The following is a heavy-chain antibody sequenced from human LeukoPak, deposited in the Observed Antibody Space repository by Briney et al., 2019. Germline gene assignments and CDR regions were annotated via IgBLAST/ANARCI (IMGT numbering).Heavy chain of an antibody. V-gene: IGHV3-74*01. J-gene: IGHJ4*02. D-gene: IGHD1-26*01. CDR1: GFTFSNYW. CDR2: INTDGSTT. CDR3: ARGRGGSYHY. Sequence: PGRSLRLSCAAPGFTFSNYWMHWVRQAPGKGLVWVSRINTDGSTTTYADSVKGRFTISRDNAKNTLYLQMNSLSVEDTAVYYCARGRGGSYHYWGQGTLVTVSS.